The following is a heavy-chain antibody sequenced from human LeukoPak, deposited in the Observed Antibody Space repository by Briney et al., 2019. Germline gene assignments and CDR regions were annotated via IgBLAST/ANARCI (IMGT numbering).Heavy chain of an antibody. Sequence: VSVKVSCKASGYTFTSYGISWVRQAPGQGLEWMGWISAYNGNTNYAQKLQGRVTMTTDTSTSTAYMELRSLRSDDTAVYYCARAGSGSYYYYMDVWGKGTTVTISS. D-gene: IGHD3-10*01. V-gene: IGHV1-18*01. CDR2: ISAYNGNT. J-gene: IGHJ6*03. CDR1: GYTFTSYG. CDR3: ARAGSGSYYYYMDV.